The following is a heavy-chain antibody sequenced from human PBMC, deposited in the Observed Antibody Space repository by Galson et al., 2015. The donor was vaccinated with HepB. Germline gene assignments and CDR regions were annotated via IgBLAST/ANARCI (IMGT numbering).Heavy chain of an antibody. D-gene: IGHD2-2*01. V-gene: IGHV1-69*13. CDR1: GGTSSTYT. J-gene: IGHJ6*02. Sequence: SVKVSCKAPGGTSSTYTFSWVRQAPGQGLEWMGGIIPMFSSSKYAQKFQGRVTITVDESTGTVYMELSSLRSEDTAVYYCAFRDCTSASCRITSHYYYGIDVWGQGTTVTVSS. CDR3: AFRDCTSASCRITSHYYYGIDV. CDR2: IIPMFSSS.